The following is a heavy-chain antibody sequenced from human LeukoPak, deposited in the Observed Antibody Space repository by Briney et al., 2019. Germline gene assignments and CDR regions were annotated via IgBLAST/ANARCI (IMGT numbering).Heavy chain of an antibody. CDR2: ISSSGSTI. CDR3: AKMKGHPLPKYYMDV. D-gene: IGHD1-26*01. CDR1: GFTFSSYE. Sequence: GGSLRLYCAASGFTFSSYEMNWVRQAPGKGLEWVSYISSSGSTIYYADSVKGRFTISRDNSKNTLYLEMNSLRAEDTAIYYCAKMKGHPLPKYYMDVWGQGTTVTVSS. V-gene: IGHV3-48*03. J-gene: IGHJ6*01.